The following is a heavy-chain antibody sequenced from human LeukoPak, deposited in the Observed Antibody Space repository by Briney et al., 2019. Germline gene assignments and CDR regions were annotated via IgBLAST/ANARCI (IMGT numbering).Heavy chain of an antibody. CDR2: ISSTGSFI. CDR1: GFTFSTYS. CDR3: ASWPVGWYGEDS. V-gene: IGHV3-21*04. D-gene: IGHD6-19*01. J-gene: IGHJ4*02. Sequence: GGSLRLSCAASGFTFSTYSINWVRQAPGKGLEWVSSISSTGSFIFYADSVEGRFTISRDNAKNTLYLQMNSLRVEDTAVYYCASWPVGWYGEDSWGQGTLVAVSS.